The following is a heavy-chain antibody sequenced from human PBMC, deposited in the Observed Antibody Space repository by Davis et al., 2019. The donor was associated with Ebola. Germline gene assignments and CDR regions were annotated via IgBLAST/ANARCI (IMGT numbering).Heavy chain of an antibody. CDR3: ARAVGGMITFGAGLDAFDI. J-gene: IGHJ3*02. CDR2: ISWNSAVI. CDR1: GFAFSNSW. V-gene: IGHV3-9*01. Sequence: PGGSLRLSCAASGFAFSNSWMHWVRLAPGRGLEWLSVISWNSAVIGYAESVKGRFTISRDKAKNFLYLEMNSLRAEDTAVYYCARAVGGMITFGAGLDAFDIWGQGTMVTVSS. D-gene: IGHD3-16*01.